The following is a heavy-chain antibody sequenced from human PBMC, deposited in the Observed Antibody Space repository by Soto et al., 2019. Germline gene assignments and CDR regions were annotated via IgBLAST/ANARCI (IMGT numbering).Heavy chain of an antibody. Sequence: PGGSLRLSCAASGFTFSSYGMHWVRQAPGKGLELVAVIWYDGSNKYYADSVKGRFTISRDNSKNTLYLQMNSLRAEDTAVYYCARTHVEMAAISLVDYWGQGTLVTVSS. CDR2: IWYDGSNK. J-gene: IGHJ4*02. CDR1: GFTFSSYG. CDR3: ARTHVEMAAISLVDY. D-gene: IGHD2-2*01. V-gene: IGHV3-33*01.